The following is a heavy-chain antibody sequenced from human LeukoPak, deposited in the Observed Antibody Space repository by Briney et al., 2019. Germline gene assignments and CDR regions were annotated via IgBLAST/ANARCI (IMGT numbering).Heavy chain of an antibody. CDR2: INHSRST. CDR1: GGSFSGYY. V-gene: IGHV4-34*01. D-gene: IGHD6-6*01. J-gene: IGHJ5*02. Sequence: SETLSLTRVVYGGSFSGYYWSWIRQPPGKGLEWIGEINHSRSTNNNPCLMSRVTISVGTSKNQFSLKLSSVTATDTAVYYCARGRPRIAARRATRFDPWGQGTLVTVSS. CDR3: ARGRPRIAARRATRFDP.